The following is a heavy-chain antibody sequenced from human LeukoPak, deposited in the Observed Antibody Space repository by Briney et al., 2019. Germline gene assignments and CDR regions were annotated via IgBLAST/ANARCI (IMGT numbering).Heavy chain of an antibody. J-gene: IGHJ4*02. CDR1: GFTFSSYW. CDR3: ARDLWLQSQRYFDY. Sequence: GGSLRLSCAASGFTFSSYWMHWVRQAPGKGLEWVANVKQDGSEKYYVDSVKGRFTISRDNAKNSLYLQMNSLRAEDTAVYYCARDLWLQSQRYFDYWGQGTLVTVSS. D-gene: IGHD5-24*01. CDR2: VKQDGSEK. V-gene: IGHV3-7*01.